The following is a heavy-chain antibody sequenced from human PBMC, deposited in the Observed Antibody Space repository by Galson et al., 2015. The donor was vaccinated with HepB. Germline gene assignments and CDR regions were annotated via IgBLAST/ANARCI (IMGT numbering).Heavy chain of an antibody. D-gene: IGHD2-8*01. V-gene: IGHV1-3*01. CDR1: GYTFTSYA. Sequence: SVKVSCKASGYTFTSYAMHWVRQAPGQRLEWMGWINAGNGNTKYSQKFQGRVTITADESTSTAYMELSSLRSEDTAVYYCARCHCTNGVCYTAFDIWGQGTMVTVSS. CDR2: INAGNGNT. CDR3: ARCHCTNGVCYTAFDI. J-gene: IGHJ3*02.